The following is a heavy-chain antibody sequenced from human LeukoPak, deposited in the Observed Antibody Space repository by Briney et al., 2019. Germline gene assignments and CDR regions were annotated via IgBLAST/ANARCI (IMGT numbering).Heavy chain of an antibody. CDR2: ISKDGSST. V-gene: IGHV3-74*01. CDR3: ARDEVGVGATHDY. D-gene: IGHD1-26*01. J-gene: IGHJ4*02. Sequence: PGGSLRLSCADSGFTFSGYWMHWVRQAPGKGLVWVSRISKDGSSTYYADSVKGRFTISRDNAKNTLYLQMNSLRAEDTAVYYCARDEVGVGATHDYWGQGTLVTVSS. CDR1: GFTFSGYW.